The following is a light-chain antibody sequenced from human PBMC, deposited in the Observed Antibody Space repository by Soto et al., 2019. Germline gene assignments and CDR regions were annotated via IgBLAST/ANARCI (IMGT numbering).Light chain of an antibody. V-gene: IGKV1-5*03. J-gene: IGKJ4*01. CDR1: QSISSW. CDR2: KAS. Sequence: DIQMTQSPSTLSASVGDRVTITCRASQSISSWLAWYQQKPGKAPKLLIYKASSLESGVPSRFSGSGSGTEFTLTISSLQPDDFATYYCQQYKSNPLTFGGGTKGEIK. CDR3: QQYKSNPLT.